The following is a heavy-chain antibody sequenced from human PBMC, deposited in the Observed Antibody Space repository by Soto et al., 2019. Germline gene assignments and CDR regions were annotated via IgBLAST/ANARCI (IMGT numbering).Heavy chain of an antibody. D-gene: IGHD3-22*01. V-gene: IGHV4-34*01. Sequence: SETLSLTCAVYGGSFSGYYWSWIRQPPWKGLEWIGEINHSGSTIYNPSLESRVTISVDTSKNQFSLKLSSVTAADTAVYYCARARQYYDCELDPWGQGTLVTVSS. CDR3: ARARQYYDCELDP. J-gene: IGHJ5*02. CDR1: GGSFSGYY. CDR2: INHSGST.